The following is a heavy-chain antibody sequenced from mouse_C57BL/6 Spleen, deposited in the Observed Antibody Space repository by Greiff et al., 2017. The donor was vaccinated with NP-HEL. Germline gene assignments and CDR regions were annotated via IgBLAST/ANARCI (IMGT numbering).Heavy chain of an antibody. CDR2: INPNNGGT. V-gene: IGHV1-22*01. Sequence: EVQLQESGPELVKPGASVKMSCKASGYTFTDYNMHWVKQSHGKSLEWIGYINPNNGGTSYNQKFKGKATLTVNKSSSTAYMELRSLTSEDSAVYYCARPGLYWYFDVWGTGTTVTVSS. CDR3: ARPGLYWYFDV. D-gene: IGHD4-1*01. CDR1: GYTFTDYN. J-gene: IGHJ1*03.